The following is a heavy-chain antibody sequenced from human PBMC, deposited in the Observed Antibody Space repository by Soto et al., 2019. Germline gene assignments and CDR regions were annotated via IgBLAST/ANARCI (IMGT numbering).Heavy chain of an antibody. J-gene: IGHJ4*02. Sequence: SETLSLTCTVSGGSITSDYWSWIRQSPGKGLEWIGYIYSRGNTNYNPSLKSRVTISVDTSKTHFSLNLDSVTAADTAVYFCARDFAYFDSWGQGTLVTVSS. CDR1: GGSITSDY. D-gene: IGHD3-3*01. CDR3: ARDFAYFDS. V-gene: IGHV4-59*01. CDR2: IYSRGNT.